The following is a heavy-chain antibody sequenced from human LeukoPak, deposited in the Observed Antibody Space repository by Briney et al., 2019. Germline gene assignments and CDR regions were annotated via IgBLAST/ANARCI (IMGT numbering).Heavy chain of an antibody. J-gene: IGHJ6*02. CDR2: IWYGGSNK. Sequence: PGRSLRLSCAASGFTFSSYGMHWVRQAPGKGLEWVAVIWYGGSNKYYADSVKGRFTISRDNSKNTLYLQMNSLRAEDTAVYYCAKDGTGGDYVGRYYYYGMDVWGQGTTVTVSS. D-gene: IGHD4-17*01. V-gene: IGHV3-30*18. CDR3: AKDGTGGDYVGRYYYYGMDV. CDR1: GFTFSSYG.